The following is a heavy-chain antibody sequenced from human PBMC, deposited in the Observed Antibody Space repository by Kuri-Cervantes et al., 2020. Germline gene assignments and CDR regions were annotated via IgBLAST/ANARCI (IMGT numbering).Heavy chain of an antibody. CDR3: TRGGVAAPFDD. Sequence: GGSLRLSCAISGFTFSDYHMSWIRQAPGKGLEWVSSISSSGNNIDYADSVKGRFTISRDNAKKSLNLQMNSLRVEDTAVYYCTRGGVAAPFDDWGQGTLVTVSS. J-gene: IGHJ4*02. D-gene: IGHD6-6*01. CDR1: GFTFSDYH. V-gene: IGHV3-11*04. CDR2: ISSSGNNI.